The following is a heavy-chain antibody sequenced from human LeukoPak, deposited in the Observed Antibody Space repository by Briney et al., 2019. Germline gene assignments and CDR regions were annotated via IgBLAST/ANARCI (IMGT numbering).Heavy chain of an antibody. Sequence: GGSLRLSCAASGFTFSSYAMSWVRQAPGEGLEWVSAISGSGGNTYYTDSVKGRFTISRDNSKNTLYLQMNSLRAEDTAVYYCARLRYFDWEEYYFDYWGQGTLVTVSS. J-gene: IGHJ4*02. V-gene: IGHV3-23*01. CDR3: ARLRYFDWEEYYFDY. CDR2: ISGSGGNT. CDR1: GFTFSSYA. D-gene: IGHD3-9*01.